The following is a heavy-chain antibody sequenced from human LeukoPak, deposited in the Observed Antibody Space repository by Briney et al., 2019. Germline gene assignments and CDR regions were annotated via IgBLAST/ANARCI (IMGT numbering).Heavy chain of an antibody. Sequence: GGSLRLSCAASGFTFDDYAMHWVRQAPGKGLEWVSLISGDGGSTYYADSVKGRFTISRDNSKNSLYLQMNSLRDEDTAVYYCARTVIAVAANWFDPWGQGTLVTVSS. CDR3: ARTVIAVAANWFDP. J-gene: IGHJ5*02. CDR1: GFTFDDYA. D-gene: IGHD6-19*01. CDR2: ISGDGGST. V-gene: IGHV3-43*02.